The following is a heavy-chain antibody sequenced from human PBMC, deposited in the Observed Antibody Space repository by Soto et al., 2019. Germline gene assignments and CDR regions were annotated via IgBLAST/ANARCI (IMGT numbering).Heavy chain of an antibody. D-gene: IGHD6-13*01. J-gene: IGHJ4*02. CDR2: IWYDGSNK. CDR1: GFSFSTYG. CDR3: GSVWGGQQLGPYF. V-gene: IGHV3-33*01. Sequence: QVQLVESGGGVVQPGRSLRLSCAASGFSFSTYGMHWVRQAPGKGLEWVAVIWYDGSNKYYADSVKGRFTISRDNSKNALYLQVNSLRAEDTAVYCGGSVWGGQQLGPYFWGQGTRVAVSS.